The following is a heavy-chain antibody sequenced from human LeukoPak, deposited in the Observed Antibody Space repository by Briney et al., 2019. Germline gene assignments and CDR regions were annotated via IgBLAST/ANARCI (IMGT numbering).Heavy chain of an antibody. Sequence: GGSLRLSCAASGFTFSSYSMNWVRQAPGKGLEWVSSISSSSSYIYYADSVKGRFTISRDNSKNTLYLQMNSLRAEDTAVYYCAKRASDYDFWSGSPNYYYMDVWGKGTTVTVSS. V-gene: IGHV3-21*04. CDR3: AKRASDYDFWSGSPNYYYMDV. D-gene: IGHD3-3*01. J-gene: IGHJ6*03. CDR1: GFTFSSYS. CDR2: ISSSSSYI.